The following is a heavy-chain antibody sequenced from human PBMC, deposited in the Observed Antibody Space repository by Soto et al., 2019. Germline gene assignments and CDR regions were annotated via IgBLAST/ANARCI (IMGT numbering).Heavy chain of an antibody. V-gene: IGHV3-74*01. CDR2: ITDDGSTT. J-gene: IGHJ4*02. D-gene: IGHD3-10*01. CDR1: GFIFKMYW. CDR3: TRGPRPTSIGTGAF. Sequence: GGSLRLSCETSGFIFKMYWMHWVRQVPGQGPQWVARITDDGSTTYYAASVEGRFTISRDNAKNALYLQMTSLRPDDTAVYYCTRGPRPTSIGTGAFWGQGTLVTVSS.